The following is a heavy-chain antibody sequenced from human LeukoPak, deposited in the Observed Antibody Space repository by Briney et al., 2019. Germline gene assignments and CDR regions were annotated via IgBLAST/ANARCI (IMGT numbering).Heavy chain of an antibody. CDR3: ARVVGDWLPYFHY. CDR1: GYSISSDYY. Sequence: SETLSPTCAVSGYSISSDYYWGWIRQPPGKGLEWIGSIYHSGSTYYNPSLKSRVTLSLDTSKNQFSLKLSSVTAADTAVYYCARVVGDWLPYFHYWGQGTLVTVSS. CDR2: IYHSGST. D-gene: IGHD3/OR15-3a*01. V-gene: IGHV4-38-2*01. J-gene: IGHJ4*02.